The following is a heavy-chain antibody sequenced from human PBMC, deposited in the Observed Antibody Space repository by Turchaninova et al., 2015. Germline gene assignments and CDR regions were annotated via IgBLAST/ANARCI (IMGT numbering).Heavy chain of an antibody. CDR3: ARAYSFYASLTPDY. D-gene: IGHD2-8*01. V-gene: IGHV3-33*01. CDR2: FCYGGTMA. Sequence: QVQLVESGGGVVQPGRSLRLSCAASGCIFSTYAMHWVRTAPGKGVEWVSLFCYGGTMAKYTDSVKCRFTLSRASSKNTLYLQMNSLRAEDTAVYYCARAYSFYASLTPDYWGQGTLVTVSA. J-gene: IGHJ4*02. CDR1: GCIFSTYA.